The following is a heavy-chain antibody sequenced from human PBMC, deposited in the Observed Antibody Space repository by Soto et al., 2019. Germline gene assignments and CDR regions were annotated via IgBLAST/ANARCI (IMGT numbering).Heavy chain of an antibody. Sequence: SETLSLTCAVYGGSFSGYYWSWIRQTPGKGLEWIGEINHSGSTNYNPSLKIRVTISVDTSKNQFSLKLSSVTAAATAVYYCARLTTTSDPDYWGQGTLVTVSS. CDR1: GGSFSGYY. CDR2: INHSGST. CDR3: ARLTTTSDPDY. D-gene: IGHD1-1*01. V-gene: IGHV4-34*01. J-gene: IGHJ4*02.